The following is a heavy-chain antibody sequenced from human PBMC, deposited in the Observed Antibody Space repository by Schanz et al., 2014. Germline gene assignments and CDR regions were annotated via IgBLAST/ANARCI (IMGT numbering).Heavy chain of an antibody. D-gene: IGHD3-22*01. CDR1: GFTFSSYS. V-gene: IGHV3-21*04. CDR3: ARPPHDSSGYYPFDY. Sequence: EVQLLASGGGFVQPGGSLRLSCTASGFTFSSYSMNWVRQAPGKGLEWVAAVSSRSDEIKYADSVRGRFTISRDNAKNSLYLQMNSLRAEDTAVYYCARPPHDSSGYYPFDYWGQGTLVTVSS. CDR2: VSSRSDEI. J-gene: IGHJ4*02.